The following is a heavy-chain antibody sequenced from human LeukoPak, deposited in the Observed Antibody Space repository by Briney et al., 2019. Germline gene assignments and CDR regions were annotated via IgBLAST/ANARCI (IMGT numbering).Heavy chain of an antibody. J-gene: IGHJ4*02. CDR1: GGTFSSYA. CDR3: ARRSTGTTSFDY. CDR2: IIPIFGTA. Sequence: ASVKVSXKASGGTFSSYAISWVRQAPGQGLEWIGGIIPIFGTANYAQKFQGRVTITTDESTSTAYMELSSLRSEDTVVYYCARRSTGTTSFDYWGQGTLVTVSS. D-gene: IGHD1-7*01. V-gene: IGHV1-69*05.